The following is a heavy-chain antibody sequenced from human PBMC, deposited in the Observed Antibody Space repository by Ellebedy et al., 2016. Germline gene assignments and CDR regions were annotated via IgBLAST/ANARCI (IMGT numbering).Heavy chain of an antibody. V-gene: IGHV3-64*01. CDR1: GFSFRSFA. D-gene: IGHD4-17*01. CDR3: ARQNTVLQGAPDI. Sequence: GGSLRLSCTTSGFSFRSFAIHWVRQAPGKGLEYVSAISADGGSTSFANSVKGRFTISRDNSKNTVSLQMGSLRPEDTAVYYCARQNTVLQGAPDIWGQGTMVAVSS. J-gene: IGHJ3*02. CDR2: ISADGGST.